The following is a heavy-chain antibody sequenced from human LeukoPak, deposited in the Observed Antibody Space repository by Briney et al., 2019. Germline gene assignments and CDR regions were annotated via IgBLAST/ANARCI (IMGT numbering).Heavy chain of an antibody. Sequence: SGPTLVNPTQTLTLTCTFSGFSLSTSGMCVSWIRQPPGKALEWLARIDWDDDKYYSTSLKTRLTISKDTSKTQVVLTMTDMDPVDTATYYCARIPAYYYDSSGNDYWGQGTLVTVSS. D-gene: IGHD3-22*01. CDR2: IDWDDDK. CDR3: ARIPAYYYDSSGNDY. J-gene: IGHJ4*02. CDR1: GFSLSTSGMC. V-gene: IGHV2-70*11.